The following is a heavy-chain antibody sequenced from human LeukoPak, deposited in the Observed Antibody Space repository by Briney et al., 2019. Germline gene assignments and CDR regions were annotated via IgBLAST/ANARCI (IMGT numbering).Heavy chain of an antibody. V-gene: IGHV3-23*01. CDR1: GFTFSSYT. Sequence: GGSLRLSCAASGFTFSSYTMNWVRQAPGKGLEWVSAISGSGVGTYYADSVKGRFTISRDNAKNSLYLQMNSLRAEDTAVYYCARGTITIFGVVISMDVWGKGTTVTVSS. D-gene: IGHD3-3*01. CDR2: ISGSGVGT. J-gene: IGHJ6*03. CDR3: ARGTITIFGVVISMDV.